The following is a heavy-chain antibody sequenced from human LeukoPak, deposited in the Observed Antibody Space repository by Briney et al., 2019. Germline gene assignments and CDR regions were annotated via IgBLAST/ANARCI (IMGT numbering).Heavy chain of an antibody. J-gene: IGHJ4*02. CDR3: ARGPYYDFWSGYYTRFDY. V-gene: IGHV4-34*01. D-gene: IGHD3-3*01. Sequence: SETLSLTCAVYGGSFSGYYWSWIRQPPGKGLEWIGEINHSGSTNYNPSLKSRVTISVDTSKNQFSLKLSSVTAADTAVYYCARGPYYDFWSGYYTRFDYWGQGTLVTVSS. CDR2: INHSGST. CDR1: GGSFSGYY.